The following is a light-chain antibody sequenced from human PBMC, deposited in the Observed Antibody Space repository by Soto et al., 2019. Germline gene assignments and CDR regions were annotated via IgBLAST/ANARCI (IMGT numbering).Light chain of an antibody. Sequence: TQSPSSLSASVGDRVTLSCRASQSVSSNLAWYQQKPGQAPRLLIYGASTRATDIPVRFSGSGSVTEFTLTISSLQSEDFAVYYCQQYNDWPRTFGQGTKVEIK. J-gene: IGKJ1*01. CDR3: QQYNDWPRT. CDR2: GAS. V-gene: IGKV3-15*01. CDR1: QSVSSN.